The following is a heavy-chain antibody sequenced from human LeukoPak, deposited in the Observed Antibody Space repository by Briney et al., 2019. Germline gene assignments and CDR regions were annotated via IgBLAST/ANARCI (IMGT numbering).Heavy chain of an antibody. J-gene: IGHJ4*02. CDR1: GGTFSSYA. CDR2: IIPILGIA. V-gene: IGHV1-69*04. Sequence: SVKVSCKASGGTFSSYAISWVRQAPGQGLEWMGRIIPILGIANYAQKFQGRVTITADKSTSTAYMELSSLRSEDTAVYYCARALGYSPLYFDYWGQGTLVTVSS. D-gene: IGHD3-22*01. CDR3: ARALGYSPLYFDY.